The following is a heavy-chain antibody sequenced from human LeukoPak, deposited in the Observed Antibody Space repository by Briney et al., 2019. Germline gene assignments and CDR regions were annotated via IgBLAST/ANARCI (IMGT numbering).Heavy chain of an antibody. CDR3: ARDGGRGYFDY. CDR1: GFTFSRYD. CDR2: IGTAGDT. D-gene: IGHD1-26*01. Sequence: GGSLRLSCAASGFTFSRYDMHWVRQATGKGLEWVSAIGTAGDTYYPGSVKGRFTISRENAKNSLYLQMNSLRAGDTAVYYCARDGGRGYFDYWGQGTLVTVSS. V-gene: IGHV3-13*01. J-gene: IGHJ4*02.